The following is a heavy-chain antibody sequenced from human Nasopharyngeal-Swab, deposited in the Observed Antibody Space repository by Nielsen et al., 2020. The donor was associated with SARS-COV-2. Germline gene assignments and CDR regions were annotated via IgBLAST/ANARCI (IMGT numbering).Heavy chain of an antibody. CDR1: GFTFSSYS. CDR2: ISSSSSYI. Sequence: GESLKISYAASGFTFSSYSMNWVRQAPGKGLEWVSSISSSSSYIYYADSVKGRFTISRDNAKNSLYLQMNSLRAEDTAVYYCARAEAVAGTWGFDYWGQGTLVTVSS. V-gene: IGHV3-21*01. J-gene: IGHJ4*02. CDR3: ARAEAVAGTWGFDY. D-gene: IGHD6-19*01.